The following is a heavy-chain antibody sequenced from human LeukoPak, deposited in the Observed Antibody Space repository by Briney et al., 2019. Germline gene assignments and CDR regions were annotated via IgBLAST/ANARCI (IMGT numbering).Heavy chain of an antibody. CDR1: GYTFTSYD. J-gene: IGHJ4*02. CDR3: ARVAFDYGSGSYLFDN. D-gene: IGHD3-10*01. V-gene: IGHV1-8*02. Sequence: ASVKVSCKASGYTFTSYDINWVRQATGQGLEWMGWMNPNSGYTGYAQKFQGRVTMTRNTPISTAYMELRSLRSEDTAVYYCARVAFDYGSGSYLFDNWGQGTLVTVSS. CDR2: MNPNSGYT.